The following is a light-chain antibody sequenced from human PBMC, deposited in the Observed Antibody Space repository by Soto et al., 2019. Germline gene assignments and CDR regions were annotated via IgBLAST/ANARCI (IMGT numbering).Light chain of an antibody. J-gene: IGKJ1*01. CDR2: GAS. V-gene: IGKV3-15*01. CDR3: QQYKNWLTWT. Sequence: MTQSPSSVSASVGNRVTISCQVSQGISRSLAWYQQKPGQAPRLLIYGASTRATGIPARFSGSGSGTEFTLTISSLQSEDFAVYYCQQYKNWLTWTFGQGTKVDIK. CDR1: QGISRS.